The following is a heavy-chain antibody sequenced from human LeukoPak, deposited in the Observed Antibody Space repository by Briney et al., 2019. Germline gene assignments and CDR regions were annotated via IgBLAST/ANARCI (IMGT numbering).Heavy chain of an antibody. CDR2: ISAYNGNT. V-gene: IGHV1-18*01. CDR3: AIPRNAPYYYYGMDV. J-gene: IGHJ6*02. D-gene: IGHD3-16*01. CDR1: GYTFTSYG. Sequence: ASVKVSCEASGYTFTSYGISWVRQAPGQGLEWMGWISAYNGNTNYAQKLQGRVTMTTDTSTSTAYMELRSLRSDDTAVYYCAIPRNAPYYYYGMDVWGQGTTVTVSS.